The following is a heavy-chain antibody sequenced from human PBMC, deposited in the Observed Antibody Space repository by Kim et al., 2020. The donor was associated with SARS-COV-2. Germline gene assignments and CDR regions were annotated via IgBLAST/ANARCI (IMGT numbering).Heavy chain of an antibody. D-gene: IGHD1-7*01. CDR2: IYYSGST. CDR3: ARAYNWNYGEKFDS. Sequence: SETLSLTCTVSGGSISSSTYYWGWIRQPPGKGLEWIGNIYYSGSTHYNPSLKSRVTISVDTSKNQFSLKLSSVTAADTAVYYCARAYNWNYGEKFDSLG. V-gene: IGHV4-39*01. J-gene: IGHJ5*01. CDR1: GGSISSSTYY.